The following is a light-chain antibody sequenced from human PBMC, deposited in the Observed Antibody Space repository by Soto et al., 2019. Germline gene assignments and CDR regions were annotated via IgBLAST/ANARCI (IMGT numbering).Light chain of an antibody. Sequence: QSALPQPASVSGSPGQSHTLSCTGSSSDIGGYNYVSWYQQPPVKAPKLMIYDVSNRPSGVSYRFSGSKSGNTASLTISGLQAEDEADYYCSSYTSSSTLVFGTGTKVTVL. CDR3: SSYTSSSTLV. CDR1: SSDIGGYNY. CDR2: DVS. V-gene: IGLV2-14*01. J-gene: IGLJ1*01.